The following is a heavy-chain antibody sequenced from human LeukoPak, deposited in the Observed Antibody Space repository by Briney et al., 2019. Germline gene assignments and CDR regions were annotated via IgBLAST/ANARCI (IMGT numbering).Heavy chain of an antibody. CDR1: GVSISSGYYY. CDR2: IYPASGSS. V-gene: IGHV4-61*02. D-gene: IGHD3-10*01. Sequence: PSQTLSLTCSVSGVSISSGYYYWNWIRQPAGKGLEWIGRIYPASGSSSYNPSLQSRATILEDRSSNQFSLKLSAVTASDTALYYCARETAVHGGFEFWGQGIQVIVSS. J-gene: IGHJ4*02. CDR3: ARETAVHGGFEF.